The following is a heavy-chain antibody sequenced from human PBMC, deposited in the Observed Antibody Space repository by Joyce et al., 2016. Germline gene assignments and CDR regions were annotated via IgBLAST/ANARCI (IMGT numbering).Heavy chain of an antibody. CDR1: GFTFSAGW. J-gene: IGHJ3*02. Sequence: EVQLVESGGGFVPPGGSLRLSCAASGFTFSAGWMDWVRQTPGKGLEWVANINPDGSEKYYVASVKGRFTISRDNAKNTLDLQMNSLRVEDTAVYFCARNRGWFKYDTWGQGTKVTVSS. D-gene: IGHD2/OR15-2a*01. CDR3: ARNRGWFKYDT. CDR2: INPDGSEK. V-gene: IGHV3-7*04.